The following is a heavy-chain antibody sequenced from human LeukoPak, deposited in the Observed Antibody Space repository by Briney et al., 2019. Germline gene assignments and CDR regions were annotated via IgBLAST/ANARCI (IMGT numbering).Heavy chain of an antibody. J-gene: IGHJ4*02. D-gene: IGHD6-6*01. V-gene: IGHV4-39*07. Sequence: KPSETLSLTCIVSGGSISSNNYYWGWIRQPPGKGLEWIGNIYSSGSTYYNPSLKSRVTISVDTSKNQFSLKLTSVTAADTAVYSCAGSNSRRRHFDYWGQGTLVTVSS. CDR3: AGSNSRRRHFDY. CDR1: GGSISSNNYY. CDR2: IYSSGST.